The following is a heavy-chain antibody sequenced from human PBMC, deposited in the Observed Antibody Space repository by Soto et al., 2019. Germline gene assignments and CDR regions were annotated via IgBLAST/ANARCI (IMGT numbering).Heavy chain of an antibody. J-gene: IGHJ4*02. D-gene: IGHD5-18*01. CDR2: IYYSGST. CDR1: GGSISSSDYY. CDR3: ARTPTYSYGYGWSDY. Sequence: SETLSLTCTVSGGSISSSDYYWGWIRQPPGKGLEWIGNIYYSGSTSYNPFLKSRVTISVDTSKNQFSLKLSSVTAADTAVYYCARTPTYSYGYGWSDYWGQGTLVTVSS. V-gene: IGHV4-39*07.